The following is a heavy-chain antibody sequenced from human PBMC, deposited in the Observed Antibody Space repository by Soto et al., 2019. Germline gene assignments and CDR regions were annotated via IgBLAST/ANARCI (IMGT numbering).Heavy chain of an antibody. CDR1: GYTFSRYT. J-gene: IGHJ4*02. D-gene: IGHD3-22*01. V-gene: IGHV1-3*01. Sequence: ASVKVSCKASGYTFSRYTMHWVRQAPGQRLEWMGWINAGNGNTEYSQKFQGRVTITRDTSASTAYMELSSLRSEDTAVYYCTRESAWNYDSSGYYYWGQGTLVTSPQ. CDR3: TRESAWNYDSSGYYY. CDR2: INAGNGNT.